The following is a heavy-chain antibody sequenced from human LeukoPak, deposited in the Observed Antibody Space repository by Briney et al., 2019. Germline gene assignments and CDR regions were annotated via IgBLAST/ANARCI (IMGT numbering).Heavy chain of an antibody. V-gene: IGHV4-59*12. CDR1: GDSIRSYY. CDR2: LYYSGST. Sequence: PSETLSLTCTVSGDSIRSYYWSWIRQPPGKGLEWIGYLYYSGSTYYNPSLKSRVTMSVDTSRNQFSLKLNSVTAADTAVYYCARDVLRWGQGTLVTVSS. J-gene: IGHJ4*02. CDR3: ARDVLR.